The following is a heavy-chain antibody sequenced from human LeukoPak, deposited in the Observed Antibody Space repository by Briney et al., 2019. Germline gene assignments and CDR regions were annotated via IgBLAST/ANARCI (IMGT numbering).Heavy chain of an antibody. CDR3: ARERTGYLGLFDY. CDR1: GGTFSSYA. J-gene: IGHJ4*02. Sequence: ASVKVSCKASGGTFSSYAISWVRQAPGQGLEWMGGIIPIFGTANYAQKFQGRVTITADESTSTAYMELSSLRSEDTAVYYCARERTGYLGLFDYWGQGTLVTVSS. V-gene: IGHV1-69*13. D-gene: IGHD3/OR15-3a*01. CDR2: IIPIFGTA.